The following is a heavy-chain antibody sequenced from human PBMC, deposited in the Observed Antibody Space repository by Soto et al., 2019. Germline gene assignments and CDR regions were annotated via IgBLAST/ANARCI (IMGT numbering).Heavy chain of an antibody. V-gene: IGHV3-53*01. CDR3: ARDTYYYDSSGQPY. Sequence: EVQLVESGGGLIQPGGSLRVSCAASGSTVSRSYMSWVRQAPGKGLEWVSVIYSGGSTNYAESVKGRFTISRDNSKNTLYLQMNSLRVEDTAVYYCARDTYYYDSSGQPYWGQGTLVTVSS. CDR1: GSTVSRSY. D-gene: IGHD3-22*01. CDR2: IYSGGST. J-gene: IGHJ4*02.